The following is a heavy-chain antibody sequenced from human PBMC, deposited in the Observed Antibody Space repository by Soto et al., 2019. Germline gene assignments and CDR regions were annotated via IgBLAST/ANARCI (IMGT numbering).Heavy chain of an antibody. Sequence: GPSVKVSCKASGYTFTSYYMHWVRQAPGQGLEWMGIINPSGGSTSYTQKFQGRVTMTRDTSTGTVYMELSSLRSEDTAVYYCARGASITIFGVVISSRRHNWFDPWGQGTLVTVSS. CDR2: INPSGGST. CDR1: GYTFTSYY. J-gene: IGHJ5*02. CDR3: ARGASITIFGVVISSRRHNWFDP. D-gene: IGHD3-3*01. V-gene: IGHV1-46*01.